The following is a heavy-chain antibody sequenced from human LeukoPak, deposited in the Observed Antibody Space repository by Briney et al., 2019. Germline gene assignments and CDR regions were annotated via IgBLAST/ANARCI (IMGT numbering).Heavy chain of an antibody. Sequence: GEPLKISCKGSGYSFTSYWIGWVRQMPGKGLEWLGIIYPGDSETRYSPSFQGQVTISADKSISTAYLQWSSLKASDTAMYYCARAMYYYDSSGYYPFDYWGQGTLVTVSS. D-gene: IGHD3-22*01. CDR1: GYSFTSYW. CDR2: IYPGDSET. V-gene: IGHV5-51*01. CDR3: ARAMYYYDSSGYYPFDY. J-gene: IGHJ4*02.